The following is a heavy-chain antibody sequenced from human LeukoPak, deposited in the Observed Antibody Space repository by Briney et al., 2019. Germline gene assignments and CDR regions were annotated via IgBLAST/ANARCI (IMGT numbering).Heavy chain of an antibody. Sequence: SETLSLTCTVSGGSISSYHWGWIRQPPGKGLEWIGYIYYSGSTNYNPSLKSRVTISVDTSKNQFSLKLSSVTAADTAVYYCASAGPYDPYAFDIWGQGAMVTVSS. J-gene: IGHJ3*02. CDR1: GGSISSYH. D-gene: IGHD3-3*01. CDR2: IYYSGST. CDR3: ASAGPYDPYAFDI. V-gene: IGHV4-59*08.